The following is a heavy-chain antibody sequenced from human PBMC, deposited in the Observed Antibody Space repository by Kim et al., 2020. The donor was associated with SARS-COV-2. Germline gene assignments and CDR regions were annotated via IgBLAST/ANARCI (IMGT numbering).Heavy chain of an antibody. CDR1: GFTFSSYS. CDR2: ISSSSSYI. V-gene: IGHV3-21*01. D-gene: IGHD3-9*01. J-gene: IGHJ2*01. Sequence: GGSLRLSCAASGFTFSSYSMNWVRQAPGKGLEWVSSISSSSSYIYYADSVKGRFTISRDNAKNSLYLQMNSLRAEDTAVYYCARWPPRYYDILTGYLSGDWYFDLWGRGTLVTVPS. CDR3: ARWPPRYYDILTGYLSGDWYFDL.